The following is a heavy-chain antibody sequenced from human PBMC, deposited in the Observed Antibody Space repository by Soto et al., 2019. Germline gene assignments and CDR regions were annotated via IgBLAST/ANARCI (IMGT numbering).Heavy chain of an antibody. CDR2: INTYNGNT. CDR3: VMVDVYVTPSPQDV. J-gene: IGHJ6*02. Sequence: QVQLVQSGAEVKNPGASVKVSCKASGYTFTRYGIVWARQAPGQGLEWMGWINTYNGNTNYAQNVQGRVTLTTDTSTRTSYRELRSLRSNDTAIYYCVMVDVYVTPSPQDVWGQGTTVIVSS. CDR1: GYTFTRYG. D-gene: IGHD3-16*01. V-gene: IGHV1-18*01.